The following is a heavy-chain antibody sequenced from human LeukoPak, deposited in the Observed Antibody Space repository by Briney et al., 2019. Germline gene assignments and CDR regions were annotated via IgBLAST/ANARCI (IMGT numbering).Heavy chain of an antibody. CDR1: GFVFSTYG. D-gene: IGHD3-10*01. J-gene: IGHJ4*02. Sequence: GGSLRLSCAASGFVFSTYGMHWVRQAPGKGLEWVAVISYDGSNKYYADSVKGRFTISRDNSKNTLYLQMNSLRAEDTAVYYCAKDGCYGSGSYLDYWGQGTLVTVSS. CDR3: AKDGCYGSGSYLDY. CDR2: ISYDGSNK. V-gene: IGHV3-30*18.